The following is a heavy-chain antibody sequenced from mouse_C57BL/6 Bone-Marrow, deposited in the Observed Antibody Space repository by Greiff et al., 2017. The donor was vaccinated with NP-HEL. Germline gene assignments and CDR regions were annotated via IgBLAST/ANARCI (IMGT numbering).Heavy chain of an antibody. CDR3: ARRIYYYGSSGFDY. CDR2: IDPNSGGT. V-gene: IGHV1-72*01. Sequence: VQLQQPGAELVKPGASVKLSCKASGYTFTSYWMHWVKQRPGRGLEWIGRIDPNSGGTKYNEKFKSKATLTVDKPSSTAYMHLSSLTSDDSSVYYCARRIYYYGSSGFDYWGQGTTLTVSS. J-gene: IGHJ2*01. CDR1: GYTFTSYW. D-gene: IGHD1-1*01.